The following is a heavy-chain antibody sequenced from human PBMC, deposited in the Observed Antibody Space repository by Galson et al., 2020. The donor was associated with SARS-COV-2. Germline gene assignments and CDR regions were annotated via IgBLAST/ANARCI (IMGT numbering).Heavy chain of an antibody. CDR3: ARDSGIVVVVAALVFDY. V-gene: IGHV1-2*02. D-gene: IGHD2-15*01. Sequence: ASVKVSCQASGYTFTGYYMHWVRQAPGQGLEWMGWINPNSGGTNYAQKFQGRVTMTRDTSISTAYMELSRLRSDDTAVYYCARDSGIVVVVAALVFDYWGQGTLVTVSS. CDR1: GYTFTGYY. CDR2: INPNSGGT. J-gene: IGHJ4*02.